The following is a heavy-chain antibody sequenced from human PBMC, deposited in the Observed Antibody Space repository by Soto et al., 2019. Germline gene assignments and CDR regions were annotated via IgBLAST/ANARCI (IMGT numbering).Heavy chain of an antibody. D-gene: IGHD6-19*01. CDR2: IWYDGSNK. V-gene: IGHV3-33*01. CDR1: GFTFSGYG. Sequence: QVQLVESGGGVVQPGRSLRLSCAASGFTFSGYGMHWVRHAPGKGLEWVAVIWYDGSNKYYADSVTGRFTISRDNSKNTRYLQTNSLSAEDTTVYYCAADHGLGSYDMDVWSQGTTVIVS. CDR3: AADHGLGSYDMDV. J-gene: IGHJ6*02.